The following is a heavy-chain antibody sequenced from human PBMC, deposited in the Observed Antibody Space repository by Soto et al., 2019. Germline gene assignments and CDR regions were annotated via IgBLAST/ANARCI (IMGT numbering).Heavy chain of an antibody. J-gene: IGHJ4*01. CDR3: APGHDYGDPLFVH. CDR1: GITISTSV. CDR2: TRRSGDST. D-gene: IGHD4-17*01. Sequence: EVQLLESGGGLVHPGGSLRLSCAASGITISTSVMNWVRQASEKGLEWVVTTRRSGDSTYYADSVRVHFTISRDKSTSTLYLQLYSLRADDTAVYYWAPGHDYGDPLFVHWCHGTLLTVSS. V-gene: IGHV3-23*01.